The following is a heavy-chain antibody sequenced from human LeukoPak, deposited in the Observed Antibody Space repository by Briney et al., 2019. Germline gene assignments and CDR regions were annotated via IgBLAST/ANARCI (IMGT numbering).Heavy chain of an antibody. CDR3: LKDGIVLLNAYDP. Sequence: GGSLRLSCAASGFTFTIYPMPWVRQAPGKGLEWVSTISSSEGRTYYADSLKGRFTISRDNSNNTVSLQMNNLRSEDTAAYYCLKDGIVLLNAYDPWGQGTLVTVSS. CDR1: GFTFTIYP. CDR2: ISSSEGRT. J-gene: IGHJ5*02. D-gene: IGHD2-8*01. V-gene: IGHV3-23*01.